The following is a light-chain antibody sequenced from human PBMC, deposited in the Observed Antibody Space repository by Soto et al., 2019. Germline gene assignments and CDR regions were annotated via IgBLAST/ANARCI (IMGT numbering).Light chain of an antibody. CDR2: AAS. V-gene: IGKV1-39*01. CDR1: QSISSY. Sequence: DIQMPQSHSSLSASVGDRVTITCRASQSISSYLNWYQQKPGKAPKLLIYAASSLQSGVPSRFSGSGSGTDFTLTISSLQPEDFATYSCQQSYNSPQTFAQGTKVAI. CDR3: QQSYNSPQT. J-gene: IGKJ1*01.